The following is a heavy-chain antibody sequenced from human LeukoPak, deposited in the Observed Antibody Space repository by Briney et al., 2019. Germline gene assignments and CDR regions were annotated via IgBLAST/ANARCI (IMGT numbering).Heavy chain of an antibody. V-gene: IGHV3-23*01. J-gene: IGHJ4*02. CDR2: ISGSGVGT. D-gene: IGHD3-3*01. Sequence: GSLRLSCAASGFSFSAYAMSWVRQTPRKGLEWVSAISGSGVGTYYADSVKGRFTISRDNSKNTLYMQMNSLRAEDTAVYYCAKSPSGFWSGFYPRYFDQWGQGTLVTVSS. CDR1: GFSFSAYA. CDR3: AKSPSGFWSGFYPRYFDQ.